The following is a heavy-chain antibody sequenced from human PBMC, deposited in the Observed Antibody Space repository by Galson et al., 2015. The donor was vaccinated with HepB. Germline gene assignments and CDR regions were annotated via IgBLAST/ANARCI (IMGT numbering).Heavy chain of an antibody. J-gene: IGHJ4*02. Sequence: SVKVSCKASGGTFSSYAISWVRQAPGQGLEWMGGIIPIFGTANYAQKFQGRVTITADESTSTAYMELSSLRSEDTAVYYCARNYYDSSGYSRGWYYFDYWGQGTLVTVSS. CDR1: GGTFSSYA. V-gene: IGHV1-69*13. CDR3: ARNYYDSSGYSRGWYYFDY. CDR2: IIPIFGTA. D-gene: IGHD3-22*01.